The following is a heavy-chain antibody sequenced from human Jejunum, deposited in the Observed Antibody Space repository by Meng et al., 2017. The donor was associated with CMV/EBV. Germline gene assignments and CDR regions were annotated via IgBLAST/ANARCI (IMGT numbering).Heavy chain of an antibody. D-gene: IGHD4-11*01. CDR3: AKDKIPVSPYYYGIDV. V-gene: IGHV3-23*01. J-gene: IGHJ6*02. CDR2: ISVSGETI. CDR1: FGGYA. Sequence: FGGYAMSWVRQAPGKGLEWVASISVSGETIHYADSVKGRFTISRDNSKNMLFLQMNSLRAEDTAVYYCAKDKIPVSPYYYGIDVWGQGTTVTVSS.